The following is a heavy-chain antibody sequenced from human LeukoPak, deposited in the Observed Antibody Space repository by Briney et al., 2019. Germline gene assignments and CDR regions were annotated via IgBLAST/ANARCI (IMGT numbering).Heavy chain of an antibody. CDR1: GGSFSGYY. Sequence: NPSETLSLTCAVYGGSFSGYYWSWIRQPPGKGLEWIGEINHSGSTNYNPSLKSRVTISVDTSKNQFSLKLSSVTAADTAVYYCARGSRYAVAGTDYWGQGTLVTVSS. V-gene: IGHV4-34*01. D-gene: IGHD6-19*01. CDR3: ARGSRYAVAGTDY. J-gene: IGHJ4*02. CDR2: INHSGST.